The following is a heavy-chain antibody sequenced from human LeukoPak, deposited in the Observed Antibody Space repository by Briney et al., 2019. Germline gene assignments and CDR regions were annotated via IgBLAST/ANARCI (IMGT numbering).Heavy chain of an antibody. J-gene: IGHJ4*02. CDR1: GFTFSNYA. D-gene: IGHD5-12*01. CDR2: ISGSGSST. CDR3: AKDAGGGYDSFDY. V-gene: IGHV3-23*01. Sequence: GGSLRLSCAASGFTFSNYAMSWVRQAPGKGLEWVSAISGSGSSTYYADSVKGRFTISRDNSKNTVYLQMNSLRAEDTAVYYCAKDAGGGYDSFDYWGQGTLVTVSS.